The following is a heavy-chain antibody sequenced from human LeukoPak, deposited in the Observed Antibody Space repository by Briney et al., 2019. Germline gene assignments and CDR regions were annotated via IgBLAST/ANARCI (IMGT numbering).Heavy chain of an antibody. CDR2: IYYSGST. V-gene: IGHV4-59*01. D-gene: IGHD6-19*01. Sequence: SETLSLTCTVSGGSISSYYWSWIRQPPGKGLEWIGYIYYSGSTNYNPSLKSRVTISVDTSKNQFSLKLSFVTAADTAVYYCARSDPVAGTDNWFDPWGQGTLVTVSS. CDR1: GGSISSYY. J-gene: IGHJ5*02. CDR3: ARSDPVAGTDNWFDP.